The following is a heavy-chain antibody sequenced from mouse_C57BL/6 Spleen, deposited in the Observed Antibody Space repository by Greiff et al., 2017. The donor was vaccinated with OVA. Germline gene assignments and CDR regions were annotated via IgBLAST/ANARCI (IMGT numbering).Heavy chain of an antibody. J-gene: IGHJ2*01. D-gene: IGHD2-3*01. Sequence: QVQLQQSGAELVKPGASVKLSCKASGYTFTSYWMHWVKQRPGQGLEWIGMIHPNSGSTNYNEKFKSKATLTVDKSSSTAYMQLSSLTSEDSAVYYCAREGLDGYSPFDYWGQGTTLTVSS. V-gene: IGHV1-64*01. CDR3: AREGLDGYSPFDY. CDR1: GYTFTSYW. CDR2: IHPNSGST.